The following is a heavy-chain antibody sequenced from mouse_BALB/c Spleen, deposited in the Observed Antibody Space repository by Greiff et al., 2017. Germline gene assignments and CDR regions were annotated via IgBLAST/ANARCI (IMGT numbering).Heavy chain of an antibody. CDR2: IWAGGST. J-gene: IGHJ3*01. CDR1: GFSLTSYG. V-gene: IGHV2-9*02. D-gene: IGHD1-3*01. Sequence: QVQLKQSGPGLVAPSQSLSITCTVSGFSLTSYGVHWVRQPPGKGLEWLGVIWAGGSTNYNSALMSRLSISKDNSKSQVFLKMNSLQTDDTAMYYCARGLNSGAYWGQGTLVTVSA. CDR3: ARGLNSGAY.